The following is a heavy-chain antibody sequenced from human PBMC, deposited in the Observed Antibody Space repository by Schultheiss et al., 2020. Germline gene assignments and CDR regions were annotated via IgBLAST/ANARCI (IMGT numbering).Heavy chain of an antibody. CDR1: GGSISSGSYY. J-gene: IGHJ3*02. CDR2: IYYSGST. Sequence: SETLSLTCTVSGGSISSGSYYWGWIRQPPGKGLEWIGSIYYSGSTYYNPSLKRRVTISVDTSKNQFSLKLSSVTAADTAVYYCARGGQYGDIWGQGTMVTGSS. V-gene: IGHV4-39*07. D-gene: IGHD4-17*01. CDR3: ARGGQYGDI.